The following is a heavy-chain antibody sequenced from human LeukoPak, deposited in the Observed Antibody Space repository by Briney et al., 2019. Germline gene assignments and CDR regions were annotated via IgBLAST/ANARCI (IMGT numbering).Heavy chain of an antibody. V-gene: IGHV4-34*01. D-gene: IGHD2-15*01. CDR1: GESFSGYY. Sequence: PSETLSLTCAVYGESFSGYYWSWIRQPPGKGLEWIGEINHSGSTNYNPSLKSRVTMSVDTSKNQFSLKLSSVTAADTAVYYCARDRGGYFDYWGQGTLVTVSS. CDR2: INHSGST. J-gene: IGHJ4*02. CDR3: ARDRGGYFDY.